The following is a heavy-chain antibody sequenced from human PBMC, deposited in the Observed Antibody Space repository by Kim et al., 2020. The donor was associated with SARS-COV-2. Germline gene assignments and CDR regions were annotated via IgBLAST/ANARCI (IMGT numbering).Heavy chain of an antibody. D-gene: IGHD3-16*01. CDR1: GFSFSSYA. J-gene: IGHJ4*02. V-gene: IGHV3-23*01. CDR2: VSARGDRT. CDR3: SNGKAEFGTLTHDY. Sequence: GGSLRLSCVVSGFSFSSYAMSWVRQAPGKGLEWVSAVSARGDRTFYADSVKGRFTVSRDNSKNTLYLQMNSLRAEDTATYFCSNGKAEFGTLTHDYWGQGTLVAVSS.